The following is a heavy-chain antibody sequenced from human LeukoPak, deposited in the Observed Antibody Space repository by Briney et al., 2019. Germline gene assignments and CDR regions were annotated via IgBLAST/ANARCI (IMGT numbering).Heavy chain of an antibody. CDR3: TRVGYCSSTSCHYFDY. V-gene: IGHV3-49*04. CDR1: GFTFGDYA. D-gene: IGHD2-2*01. CDR2: IRSKAYGGTT. J-gene: IGHJ4*02. Sequence: GGSLRLSCTTSGFTFGDYAMSWVRQAPGKGLEWVGFIRSKAYGGTTEYAASVKGRFTISRDDSKSIAYLQMNNLKTEDTAVYYCTRVGYCSSTSCHYFDYWGQGTLVTVSS.